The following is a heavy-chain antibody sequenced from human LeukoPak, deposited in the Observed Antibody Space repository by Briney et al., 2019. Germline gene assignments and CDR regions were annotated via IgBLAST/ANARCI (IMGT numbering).Heavy chain of an antibody. J-gene: IGHJ4*02. D-gene: IGHD1-26*01. CDR1: GFTSSNYA. CDR2: ISSTGTKI. V-gene: IGHV3-48*03. CDR3: AREGILSYYYIDY. Sequence: GGSLRLSCAASGFTSSNYAMNWVRQAPGKGLEWVSYISSTGTKISYADSVKGRFTISRDNAKNSLFLQMNSLRGDDTAVYYCAREGILSYYYIDYWGQGTPVTVSS.